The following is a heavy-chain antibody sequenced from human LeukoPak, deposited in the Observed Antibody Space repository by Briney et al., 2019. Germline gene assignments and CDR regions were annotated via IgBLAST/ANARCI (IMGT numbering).Heavy chain of an antibody. CDR1: GGSISSGGYS. CDR3: AKNPFKKNWFDP. Sequence: SETLSLTCAVSGGSISSGGYSWSWIRQPPGKGLEWIGYIYHSGSTYYNPSLKSRVTISVDTSKNQFSLKLSSVTAADTAVYYCAKNPFKKNWFDPWGQGTLVTVSS. V-gene: IGHV4-30-2*01. CDR2: IYHSGST. J-gene: IGHJ5*02.